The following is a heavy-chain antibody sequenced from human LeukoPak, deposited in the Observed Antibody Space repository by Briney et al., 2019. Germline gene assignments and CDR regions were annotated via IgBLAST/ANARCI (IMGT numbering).Heavy chain of an antibody. CDR1: GYTFSDYY. V-gene: IGHV1-2*02. CDR2: INPNSGGT. CDR3: ARANALYCSSTSCLFDY. D-gene: IGHD2-2*01. J-gene: IGHJ4*02. Sequence: ASVKVSCKASGYTFSDYYIHWVRQAPGQGLEWMAWINPNSGGTYYAQNFHDRITLTRDTSISTAYMELSRLRSDDTAIYYCARANALYCSSTSCLFDYWGQGTLVTVSS.